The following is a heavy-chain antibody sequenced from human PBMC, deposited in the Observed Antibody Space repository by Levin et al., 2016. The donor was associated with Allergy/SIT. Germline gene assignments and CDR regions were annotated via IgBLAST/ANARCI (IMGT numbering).Heavy chain of an antibody. V-gene: IGHV1-2*02. CDR3: ARDSSGYLDNGFGV. J-gene: IGHJ3*01. D-gene: IGHD3-22*01. Sequence: WVRQAPGQGLEWMGWSNPDTGGTKYAQKFKSRVTMTRDTSISTAYMELTSLRSDDTAVYYCARDSSGYLDNGFGVWGQGTMVTVSS. CDR2: SNPDTGGT.